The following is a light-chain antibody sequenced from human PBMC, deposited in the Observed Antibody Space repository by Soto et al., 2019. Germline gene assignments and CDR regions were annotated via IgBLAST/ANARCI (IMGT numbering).Light chain of an antibody. CDR1: QSVNSSY. V-gene: IGKV3-20*01. CDR3: QQYGSSPWT. J-gene: IGKJ1*01. CDR2: GAS. Sequence: EIVLTQSPGTLSLSPGERATLSCRARQSVNSSYLAWYQQKPGQAPRLLIYGASSRATGIPDRFSGSGSGTDFTLTISRLEPEDFAVYYCQQYGSSPWTFGQGTKVEIK.